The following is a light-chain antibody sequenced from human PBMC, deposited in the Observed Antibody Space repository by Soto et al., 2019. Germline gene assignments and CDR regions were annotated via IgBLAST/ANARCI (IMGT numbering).Light chain of an antibody. CDR3: SSYTSSSTVV. V-gene: IGLV2-14*01. J-gene: IGLJ2*01. Sequence: QSALTQPASVSGSPGQSINISCTGTSSDGGGYNYVSWYQQHPGKAPKLMIYDVSNRPSGISNRFSGSKSGNTASLTISGRQAEDEADYYCSSYTSSSTVVFGGGTKLTVL. CDR2: DVS. CDR1: SSDGGGYNY.